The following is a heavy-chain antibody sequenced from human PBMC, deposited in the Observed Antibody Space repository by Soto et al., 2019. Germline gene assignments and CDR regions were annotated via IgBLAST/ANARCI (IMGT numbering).Heavy chain of an antibody. V-gene: IGHV1-46*01. J-gene: IGHJ4*02. D-gene: IGHD6-19*01. CDR1: GYTFTSYY. Sequence: ASVKVSCKASGYTFTSYYMHWVRQAPGQGLEWMGIINPSGGSTTYAQKFQGRVTMTRDTSTSTVYMELSSLRSEDTAVYYCARDPTGYSSGWYPFDYWGQGTLVTVSS. CDR3: ARDPTGYSSGWYPFDY. CDR2: INPSGGST.